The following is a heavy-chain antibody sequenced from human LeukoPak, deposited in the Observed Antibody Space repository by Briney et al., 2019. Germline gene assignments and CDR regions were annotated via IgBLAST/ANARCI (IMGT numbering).Heavy chain of an antibody. CDR2: INHSGST. CDR3: ARCPGYYYYYMDV. Sequence: SETLSLTCAVYGGSFSGYYWSWIRQPPGKGLEWIGEINHSGSTNYNPSLKSRVTISVDTSKNQFSLKLSSVTAADTAVYYCARCPGYYYYYMDVWGKGTTVTISS. CDR1: GGSFSGYY. J-gene: IGHJ6*03. V-gene: IGHV4-34*01.